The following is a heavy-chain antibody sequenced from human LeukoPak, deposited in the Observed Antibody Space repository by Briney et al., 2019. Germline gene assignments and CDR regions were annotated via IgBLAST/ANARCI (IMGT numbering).Heavy chain of an antibody. CDR1: GFTFNNYW. D-gene: IGHD6-19*01. CDR2: IKQDGSEK. Sequence: GGSLRLSCAASGFTFNNYWMSWVRQAPGKGLEWVANIKQDGSEKYYVDSVKGRFTISKDNTKDSLYLQMNSLRAEDTAVYYCAKDLAGTFDYWGQGTLVTVSS. J-gene: IGHJ4*02. CDR3: AKDLAGTFDY. V-gene: IGHV3-7*01.